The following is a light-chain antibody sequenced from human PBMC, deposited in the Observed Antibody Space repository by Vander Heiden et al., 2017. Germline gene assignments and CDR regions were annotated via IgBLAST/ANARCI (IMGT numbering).Light chain of an antibody. CDR2: EDS. V-gene: IGLV3-21*02. J-gene: IGLJ2*01. Sequence: SYVLTQPPSMSVAPGQTASISCGGKNIATYSVHWYQQKPGQAPVLVVYEDSDRPSGIPARFSGSNSGNTATLTISRVEVGDEADYSCQVWDRTSDHVVFGGGTKLTVL. CDR1: NIATYS. CDR3: QVWDRTSDHVV.